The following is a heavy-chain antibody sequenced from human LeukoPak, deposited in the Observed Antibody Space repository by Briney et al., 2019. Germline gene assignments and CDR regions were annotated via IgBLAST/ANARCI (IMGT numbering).Heavy chain of an antibody. CDR3: ARSVLEVGDKSEGPFDY. Sequence: EASVKVSCKASGYTFTSYYMHWVRQAPGQGLEWMGIINPSGGSTSYAQKFQGRVTMTRDTSTSTVYMELSSLRSEDTAVYYCARSVLEVGDKSEGPFDYWGQGTLVTVSS. J-gene: IGHJ4*02. V-gene: IGHV1-46*01. D-gene: IGHD3-10*01. CDR2: INPSGGST. CDR1: GYTFTSYY.